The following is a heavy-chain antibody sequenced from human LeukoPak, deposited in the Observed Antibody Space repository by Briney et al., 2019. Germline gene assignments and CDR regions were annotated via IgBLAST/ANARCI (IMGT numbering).Heavy chain of an antibody. CDR2: ISSGSDLI. CDR3: ARIRGSLGGYAYYYFDS. CDR1: GFTFSSYS. J-gene: IGHJ4*02. D-gene: IGHD3-16*01. Sequence: GGSLSLSCAASGFTFSSYSMNWVRQAPGKGLEWVSYISSGSDLIYYADSVKGRFTISRDNAKNSLYLQMNSLRVEDTALYYCARIRGSLGGYAYYYFDSWGQGTLVTVSS. V-gene: IGHV3-48*04.